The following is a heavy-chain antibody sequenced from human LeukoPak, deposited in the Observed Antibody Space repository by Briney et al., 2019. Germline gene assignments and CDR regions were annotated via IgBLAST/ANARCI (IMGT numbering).Heavy chain of an antibody. J-gene: IGHJ4*02. Sequence: SETLSLTCAVSGGSFSGYYWSWIRQPPGKGLEWIGEINHSGSTNYNPSLKSRVTISVDTSKNQFSLKLSSVTAADTAVYYCARQSYSSGWYGGDFDYWGQGTLVTVSS. CDR1: GGSFSGYY. CDR3: ARQSYSSGWYGGDFDY. V-gene: IGHV4-34*01. CDR2: INHSGST. D-gene: IGHD6-19*01.